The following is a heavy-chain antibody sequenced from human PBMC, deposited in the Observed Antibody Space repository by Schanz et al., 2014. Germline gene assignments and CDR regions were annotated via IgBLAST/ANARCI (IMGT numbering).Heavy chain of an antibody. CDR2: ISASGGTT. J-gene: IGHJ2*01. D-gene: IGHD5-18*01. Sequence: VHLLESGGGLVEPGGSLRLSCAASGFTFSAYAMTWVRQIPGKGLEWVSAISASGGTTYYADSVKGRFTISRDNSKNTLFLQMSSLRVDDMAVYYCGRAGTGMAGWYFELWGRGTLVTVSS. CDR1: GFTFSAYA. V-gene: IGHV3-23*01. CDR3: GRAGTGMAGWYFEL.